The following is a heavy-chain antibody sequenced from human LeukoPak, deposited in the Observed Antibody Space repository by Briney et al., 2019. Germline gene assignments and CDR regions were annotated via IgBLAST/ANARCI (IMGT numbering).Heavy chain of an antibody. CDR2: ISDSGGRT. J-gene: IGHJ4*02. D-gene: IGHD3-22*01. CDR1: GITISNYG. CDR3: AKRGVVIRVILVGFHKEAYYFDS. Sequence: GGSLRLSCAVSGITISNYGMSWVRQAPGKGLEWVAGISDSGGRTNYADSVKGRFTISRDNPKNTIYLQITSLRAEDTAVYFCAKRGVVIRVILVGFHKEAYYFDSWGQGALVTVSS. V-gene: IGHV3-23*01.